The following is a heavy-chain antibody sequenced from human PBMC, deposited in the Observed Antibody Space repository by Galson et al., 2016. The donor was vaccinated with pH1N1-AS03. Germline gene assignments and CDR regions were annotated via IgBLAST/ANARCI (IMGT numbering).Heavy chain of an antibody. J-gene: IGHJ4*02. D-gene: IGHD1-26*01. V-gene: IGHV4-39*07. Sequence: TYYSPSLKSRVTISIDSSKNLFSLSLSSVTAADTAVYYCARHVGGSYPNNLDSWGQGTLVIVSS. CDR3: ARHVGGSYPNNLDS. CDR2: T.